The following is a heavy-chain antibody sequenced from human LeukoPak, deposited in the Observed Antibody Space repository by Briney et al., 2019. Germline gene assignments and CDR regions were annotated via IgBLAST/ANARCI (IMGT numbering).Heavy chain of an antibody. CDR1: GYTFTNFG. V-gene: IGHV1-18*01. J-gene: IGHJ5*02. Sequence: ASVKVSCKASGYTFTNFGISWMRRAPGQGLEWMGWIRGDGSFGDYAEKFLDRVTMTTDTSTNTVSMELRSLRPDDTAIYYCARRLKLGSSASWRWFDPWGQGTLVTVSS. CDR3: ARRLKLGSSASWRWFDP. CDR2: IRGDGSFG. D-gene: IGHD2-2*01.